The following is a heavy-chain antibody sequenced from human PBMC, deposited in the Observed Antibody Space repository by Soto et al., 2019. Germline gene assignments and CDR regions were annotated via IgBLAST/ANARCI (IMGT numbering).Heavy chain of an antibody. D-gene: IGHD3-3*01. CDR3: AKDPDYDFWSGYYTDY. Sequence: GGSLRLSCAASGFTFSNYAMSWVRQAPGKGLEWVSAISGSGGSTYYADSVKGRFTISRDNSKNTLYLQMNSLRAEDTAVYYCAKDPDYDFWSGYYTDYWGQGTLVTVSS. CDR2: ISGSGGST. V-gene: IGHV3-23*01. CDR1: GFTFSNYA. J-gene: IGHJ4*02.